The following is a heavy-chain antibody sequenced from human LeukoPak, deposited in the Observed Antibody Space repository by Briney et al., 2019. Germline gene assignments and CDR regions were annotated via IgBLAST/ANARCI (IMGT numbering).Heavy chain of an antibody. V-gene: IGHV3-13*01. CDR2: IATAGDT. D-gene: IGHD1-7*01. J-gene: IGHJ5*02. Sequence: GGSLRLSCEASGFTFSSYDMHWVRQGIGKGLEWVSGIATAGDTFYSGSVKGRFTISRENGKKSLYLQMNDLRAGDTAVYYCARGGELGFDPWGRGALVTVSS. CDR3: ARGGELGFDP. CDR1: GFTFSSYD.